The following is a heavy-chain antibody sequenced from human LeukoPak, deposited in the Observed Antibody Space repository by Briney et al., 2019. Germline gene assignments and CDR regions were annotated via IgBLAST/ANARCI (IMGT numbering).Heavy chain of an antibody. CDR2: INHSGST. Sequence: SETLSLTCAVYGGSSSGYSWSWIRQPPGKGLEWIGEINHSGSTNYNPSLKSRVTISVDTSKNQFSLKLSSVTAADTAVYYCAIDFAYGDFKDAFDIWGQGTMVTVSS. D-gene: IGHD4-17*01. J-gene: IGHJ3*02. CDR1: GGSSSGYS. V-gene: IGHV4-34*01. CDR3: AIDFAYGDFKDAFDI.